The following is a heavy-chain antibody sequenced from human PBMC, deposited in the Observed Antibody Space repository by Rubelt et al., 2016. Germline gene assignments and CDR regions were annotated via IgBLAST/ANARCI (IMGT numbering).Heavy chain of an antibody. Sequence: AGRSLRLSCAASGFTFSSYGMHWVRQAPGKGLEWVAVISYDGSNKYYADSVKGRFTISRDNAKNSLYLDMNSLRAEDTALYYCAREGGAGYSLDSWGQGTLVAVSS. CDR1: GFTFSSYG. CDR2: ISYDGSNK. J-gene: IGHJ4*02. CDR3: AREGGAGYSLDS. V-gene: IGHV3-30*03. D-gene: IGHD3-9*01.